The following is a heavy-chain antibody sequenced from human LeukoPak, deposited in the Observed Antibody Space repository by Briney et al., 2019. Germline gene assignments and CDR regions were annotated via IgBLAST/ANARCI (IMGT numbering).Heavy chain of an antibody. Sequence: SETLSLTCTVSGYSISSGYYWSWIRQPAGKGLEWIGRIYTSGSTNYNPSLKSRVTISVDTSKNQFSLKLSFVTAADTAVYYCARDSGGYDSYFDYWGQGTLVTVSS. CDR3: ARDSGGYDSYFDY. V-gene: IGHV4-61*02. D-gene: IGHD5-12*01. J-gene: IGHJ4*02. CDR1: GYSISSGYY. CDR2: IYTSGST.